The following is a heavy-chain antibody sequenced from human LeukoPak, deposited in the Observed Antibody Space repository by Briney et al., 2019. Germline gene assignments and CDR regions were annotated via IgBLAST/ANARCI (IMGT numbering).Heavy chain of an antibody. CDR1: AGSISSSDW. CDR3: ARDYGAGSGSYYNAHY. Sequence: SETLSLTCAVSAGSISSSDWWSWIRQPPGKGLEWIGYIYYSGSTNYNPSLKSRVTISVDTSKNQFSLQLSSVTAADTAVYYCARDYGAGSGSYYNAHYWGQGTLVTVSS. V-gene: IGHV4-61*01. J-gene: IGHJ4*02. D-gene: IGHD3-10*01. CDR2: IYYSGST.